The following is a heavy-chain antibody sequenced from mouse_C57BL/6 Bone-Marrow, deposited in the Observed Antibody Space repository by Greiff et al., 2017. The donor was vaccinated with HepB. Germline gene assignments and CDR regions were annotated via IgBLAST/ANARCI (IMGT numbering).Heavy chain of an antibody. CDR2: IYPGSGST. V-gene: IGHV1-55*01. D-gene: IGHD1-1*01. Sequence: QVQLQQPGAELVKPGASVKMSCKASGYTFTSYWITWVKQRPGQGLEWIGDIYPGSGSTNYNEKFKSKATLTVDTSSSTAYMQLSSLTSEDSAVYYCARRGPTVVATKWYFDVWGTGTTVTVSS. CDR3: ARRGPTVVATKWYFDV. J-gene: IGHJ1*03. CDR1: GYTFTSYW.